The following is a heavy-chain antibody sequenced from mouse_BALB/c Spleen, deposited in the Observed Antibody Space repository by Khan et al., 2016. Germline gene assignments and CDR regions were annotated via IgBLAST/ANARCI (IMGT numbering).Heavy chain of an antibody. CDR1: GFTFTDYY. CDR3: ARGGGPSGYAMDY. J-gene: IGHJ4*01. V-gene: IGHV7-3*02. CDR2: IRNKANGYTT. Sequence: EVELVESGGVLVQPGGSLRLSCTTSGFTFTDYYMTWVRQPPGKALEWLGFIRNKANGYTTEYRASVKGRFTISRDNSQSILYLQMNTLRAEDSATYYCARGGGPSGYAMDYWGQGTSVTVSS. D-gene: IGHD3-1*01.